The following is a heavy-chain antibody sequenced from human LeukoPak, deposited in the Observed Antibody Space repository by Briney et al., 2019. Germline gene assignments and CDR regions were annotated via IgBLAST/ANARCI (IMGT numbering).Heavy chain of an antibody. J-gene: IGHJ4*02. Sequence: GGSLRLSCAASGFIFSDYWMHWVRQGSGKGLVWVSRIKSDGSSTSYADSVKGRFTISRDNAKNTVYVHMNSLRDEDTAVYYCARGGRYAYFLDYWGQGTLVTVSS. D-gene: IGHD3-16*01. CDR3: ARGGRYAYFLDY. CDR2: IKSDGSST. V-gene: IGHV3-74*01. CDR1: GFIFSDYW.